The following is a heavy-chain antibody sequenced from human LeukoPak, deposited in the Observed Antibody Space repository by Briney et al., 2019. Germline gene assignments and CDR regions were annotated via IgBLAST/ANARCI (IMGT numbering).Heavy chain of an antibody. CDR3: ARGFVGYYATSGYDY. J-gene: IGHJ4*02. CDR2: IYSGGST. D-gene: IGHD3-22*01. V-gene: IGHV3-66*01. Sequence: GGSLRLSCAASGFTVSSNYMSWVRQAPGKGLEWVSVIYSGGSTHYADSVKGRFTISRDNSKNTLYLQMNSLRAEDTAVYYCARGFVGYYATSGYDYWGQGTLVTVSS. CDR1: GFTVSSNY.